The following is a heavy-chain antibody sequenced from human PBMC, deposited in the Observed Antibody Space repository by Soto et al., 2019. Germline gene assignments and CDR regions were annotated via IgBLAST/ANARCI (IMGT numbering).Heavy chain of an antibody. CDR2: IGTAGDT. V-gene: IGHV3-13*04. CDR1: GFTFSSYD. D-gene: IGHD6-19*01. Sequence: EVQLVESGGGLVQPGGSLRLSCAASGFTFSSYDMHWVRQATGKGLEWVSAIGTAGDTYYPGSVKGRFTISRENAKNSLYLQMNSLRAGDTAVYYCASLAVGEGFDYWGQGTLVTVSS. J-gene: IGHJ4*02. CDR3: ASLAVGEGFDY.